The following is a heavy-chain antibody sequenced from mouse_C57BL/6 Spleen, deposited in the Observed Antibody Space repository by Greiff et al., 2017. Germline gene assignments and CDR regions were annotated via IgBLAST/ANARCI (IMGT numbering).Heavy chain of an antibody. CDR3: TGRTTVVEGPYAMDY. D-gene: IGHD1-1*01. CDR1: GFTFSNYW. Sequence: EVQGVESGGGLVQPGGSMKLSCVASGFTFSNYWMNWVRQSPEKGLEWVAQIRLKSDNYATHYAESVKGRFTISRDDSKSSVYLQMNNLRAEDTGIYYCTGRTTVVEGPYAMDYWGQGTSVTVSS. V-gene: IGHV6-3*01. CDR2: IRLKSDNYAT. J-gene: IGHJ4*01.